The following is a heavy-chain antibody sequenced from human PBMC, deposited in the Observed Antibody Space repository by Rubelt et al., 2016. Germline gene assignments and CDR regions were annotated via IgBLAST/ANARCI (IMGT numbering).Heavy chain of an antibody. J-gene: IGHJ4*02. Sequence: QVQLVQSGAEVKKPGASVKVSCKASGYTFTSYYMHWVRQAPGQGLEWKGLINPSGSSTSYAQKYQGRVTMNRDTSTSTVYMELSSLRSEDTAVYYCARDLDVRGEIDYWGQGTLVTVSS. V-gene: IGHV1-46*03. CDR2: INPSGSST. CDR1: GYTFTSYY. D-gene: IGHD3-16*01. CDR3: ARDLDVRGEIDY.